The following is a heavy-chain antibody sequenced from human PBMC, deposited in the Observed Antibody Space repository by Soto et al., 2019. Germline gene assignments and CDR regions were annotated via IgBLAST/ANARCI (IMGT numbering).Heavy chain of an antibody. V-gene: IGHV3-53*01. D-gene: IGHD2-2*01. CDR3: ARDSSGRYAWGMDA. Sequence: GGSLRLSCVVSGLTVSFNYMSWVRQAPGKGLEWVSGIYSGDTTYYADSVKGRFAISRDSSKNTLYLQMNSLRAEDTAVYFCARDSSGRYAWGMDAWGRGTTVTVSS. J-gene: IGHJ6*02. CDR2: IYSGDTT. CDR1: GLTVSFNY.